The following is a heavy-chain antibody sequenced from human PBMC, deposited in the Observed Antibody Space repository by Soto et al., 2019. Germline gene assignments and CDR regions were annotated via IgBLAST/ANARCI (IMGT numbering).Heavy chain of an antibody. CDR3: VKDSYADFHRVLSTAEYFFDY. CDR2: ITWNSGKI. D-gene: IGHD2-15*01. CDR1: GFTFDDYA. J-gene: IGHJ4*01. V-gene: IGHV3-9*01. Sequence: GGSLRLSCTASGFTFDDYAMHWVRQGPGRGLEWVSGITWNSGKIAYADSVRGRFTIARDDDNNSLYLQMNSLRPEDTALYYCVKDSYADFHRVLSTAEYFFDYWGHGTLVTVSS.